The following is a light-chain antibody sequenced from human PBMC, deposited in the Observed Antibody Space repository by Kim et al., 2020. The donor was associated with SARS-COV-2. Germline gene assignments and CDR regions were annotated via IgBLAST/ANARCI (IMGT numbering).Light chain of an antibody. Sequence: ASVGDRVTITCRASQGIRTDLAWYQQKAGKAPKRLIYAASILQSGVPSRFSGSGLGTVFTLTIDSLQSEDFATYYCLQHDSYPWTFGQGTKVDIK. J-gene: IGKJ1*01. CDR1: QGIRTD. V-gene: IGKV1-17*01. CDR2: AAS. CDR3: LQHDSYPWT.